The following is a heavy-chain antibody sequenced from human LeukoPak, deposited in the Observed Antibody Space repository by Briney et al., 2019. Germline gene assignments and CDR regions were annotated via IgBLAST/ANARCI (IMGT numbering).Heavy chain of an antibody. D-gene: IGHD2-15*01. V-gene: IGHV5-10-1*01. Sequence: NRGESLRISCKGSGYSFTSCWISWVRQMPGKGLEWMGRIDPSDSYTNYSPSFQGHVTISADKSISTAYLQWSSLKASDTAMYYCARKSILGYCSGGSCYSDFDYWGQGTLVTVSS. J-gene: IGHJ4*02. CDR2: IDPSDSYT. CDR1: GYSFTSCW. CDR3: ARKSILGYCSGGSCYSDFDY.